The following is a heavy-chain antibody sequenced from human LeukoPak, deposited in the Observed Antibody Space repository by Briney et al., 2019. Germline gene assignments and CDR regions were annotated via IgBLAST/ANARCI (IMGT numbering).Heavy chain of an antibody. D-gene: IGHD4-23*01. V-gene: IGHV1-18*01. CDR3: ARDATRYGGNSDDAFDI. Sequence: ASVKVSCKASGYTFTSYDINWVRQATGQGLEWMGWINAYNGNTNYAQKLQGRVTMTTDTSTSTAYMELRSLRSDDTAVYYCARDATRYGGNSDDAFDIWGQGTMVTVSS. J-gene: IGHJ3*02. CDR2: INAYNGNT. CDR1: GYTFTSYD.